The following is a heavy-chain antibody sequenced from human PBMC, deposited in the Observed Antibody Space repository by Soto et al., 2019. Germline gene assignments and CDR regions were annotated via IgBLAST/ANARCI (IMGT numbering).Heavy chain of an antibody. CDR2: IGSSGSTI. Sequence: RRLSCAASGFTFSIFEMNWVRQAPGKGLEWVSKIGSSGSTIWYADSVKGRFTISRDNAKNSLYLQMNSLRGDDTAVYYRARATYTSSYHFDSWGQGTLVTVSS. D-gene: IGHD6-6*01. CDR1: GFTFSIFE. V-gene: IGHV3-48*03. CDR3: ARATYTSSYHFDS. J-gene: IGHJ4*02.